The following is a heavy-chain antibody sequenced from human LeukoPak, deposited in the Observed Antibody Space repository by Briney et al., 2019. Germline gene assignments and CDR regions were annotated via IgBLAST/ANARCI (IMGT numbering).Heavy chain of an antibody. D-gene: IGHD2-8*01. CDR1: GYTFTGYY. J-gene: IGHJ4*02. CDR3: ARASGAGGMLYGPDY. CDR2: SNPNSGGT. V-gene: IGHV1-2*02. Sequence: GASVEVSCKASGYTFTGYYMHSVRLAPGQGLEWVGWSNPNSGGTNYAQKFQGRVTMTRDTSISTAYMELSRLRSDDTAVYYCARASGAGGMLYGPDYWGQGTLVTVSS.